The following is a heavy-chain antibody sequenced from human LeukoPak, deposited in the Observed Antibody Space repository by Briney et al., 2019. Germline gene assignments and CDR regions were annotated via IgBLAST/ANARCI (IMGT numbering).Heavy chain of an antibody. Sequence: ASVKVSCKASGYTFTDYFIHWVRQAPGQGLEWMGCVNPHSGGTNSAQKFQGRVTMTRDTSITTAYMELSSLRSGDTAMYYCARALTIFGPIDYWGQGTLVTVSS. V-gene: IGHV1-2*02. CDR2: VNPHSGGT. D-gene: IGHD3-3*01. CDR3: ARALTIFGPIDY. CDR1: GYTFTDYF. J-gene: IGHJ4*02.